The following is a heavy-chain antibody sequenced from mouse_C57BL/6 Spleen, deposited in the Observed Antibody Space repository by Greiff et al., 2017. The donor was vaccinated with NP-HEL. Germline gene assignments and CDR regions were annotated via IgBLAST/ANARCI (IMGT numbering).Heavy chain of an antibody. J-gene: IGHJ2*01. CDR1: GYAFSSSW. CDR3: ARGGGDY. Sequence: VKLQESGPELVKPGASVKISCKASGYAFSSSWMNWVKQRPGKGLEWIGRIYPGDGDTNYNGKFKGKATLTADKSSSTAYMQLSSLTSEDSAVYFCARGGGDYWGQGTTLTVSS. V-gene: IGHV1-82*01. CDR2: IYPGDGDT.